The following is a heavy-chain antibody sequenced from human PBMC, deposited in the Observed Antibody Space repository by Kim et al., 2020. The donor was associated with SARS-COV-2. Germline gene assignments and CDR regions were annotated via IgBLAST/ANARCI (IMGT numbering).Heavy chain of an antibody. CDR3: ARTFPIAAAGMGWFDP. V-gene: IGHV1-3*01. J-gene: IGHJ5*02. D-gene: IGHD6-13*01. CDR2: INAGNGNT. CDR1: GYTFTSYA. Sequence: ASVKVSCKASGYTFTSYAMHWVRQAPGQRLEWMGWINAGNGNTKYSQKFQGRVTITRDTSASTAYMELSSLRSEDTAVYYCARTFPIAAAGMGWFDPWGQGTLVTVSS.